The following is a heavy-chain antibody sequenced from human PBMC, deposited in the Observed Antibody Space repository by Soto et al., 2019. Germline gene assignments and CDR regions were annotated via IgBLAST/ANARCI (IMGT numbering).Heavy chain of an antibody. J-gene: IGHJ4*02. CDR1: GYTFGSYA. CDR3: ARAVGSPPHGDF. D-gene: IGHD1-26*01. CDR2: ISGNNGNT. Sequence: QVQMVQSGAEVKKPWASVKVSCKASGYTFGSYAITWVRRAPGQGLEWMGWISGNNGNTNYAQKFQGRATMTTDTSTGTAFLELRSLRSDDTAVYYCARAVGSPPHGDFWGQGTLVTVSS. V-gene: IGHV1-18*04.